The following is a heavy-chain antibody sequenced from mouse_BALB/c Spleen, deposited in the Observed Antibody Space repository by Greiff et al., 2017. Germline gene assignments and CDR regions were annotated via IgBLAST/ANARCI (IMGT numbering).Heavy chain of an antibody. CDR2: INPSTGYT. D-gene: IGHD1-2*01. V-gene: IGHV1-7*01. CDR3: ARRGTTATPYYYAMDY. CDR1: GYTFTSYW. Sequence: QVQLQQSGAELAKPGASVKMSCKASGYTFTSYWMHWVKQRPGQGLEWIGYINPSTGYTEYNQKFKDKATLTADKSSSTAYMQLSSLTSEDSAVYYCARRGTTATPYYYAMDYWGQGTSVTVSS. J-gene: IGHJ4*01.